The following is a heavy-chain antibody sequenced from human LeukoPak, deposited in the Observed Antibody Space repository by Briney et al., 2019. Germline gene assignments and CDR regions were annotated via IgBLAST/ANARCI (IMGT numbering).Heavy chain of an antibody. CDR3: ARATTVAPPDY. J-gene: IGHJ4*02. Sequence: GGSLRLSCAASGFTFSSNYMSWVRQAPGKGLEWVSVIYAGGSTDHADSVKGRFTLSRDDSKNTLYLQMNSLRVEDTAVYYCARATTVAPPDYWGQGTLVTVSS. CDR2: IYAGGST. V-gene: IGHV3-53*01. D-gene: IGHD4-23*01. CDR1: GFTFSSNY.